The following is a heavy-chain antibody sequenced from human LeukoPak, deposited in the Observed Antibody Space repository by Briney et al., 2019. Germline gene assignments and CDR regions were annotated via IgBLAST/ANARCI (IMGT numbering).Heavy chain of an antibody. CDR2: IGGSGEKT. V-gene: IGHV3-23*01. Sequence: GGSLRLSCAASGFAFSNYAMTWVRQTPGRGLEWVSSIGGSGEKTFYADSVKGRFTISRDNSKNTLFLQMNSLGADDTALYYCAKAYYYGSGSNYVSFDCWGQGTLVTVSS. J-gene: IGHJ4*02. D-gene: IGHD3-10*01. CDR1: GFAFSNYA. CDR3: AKAYYYGSGSNYVSFDC.